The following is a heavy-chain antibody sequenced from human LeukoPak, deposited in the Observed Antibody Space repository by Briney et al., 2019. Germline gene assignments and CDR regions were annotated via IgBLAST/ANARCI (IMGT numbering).Heavy chain of an antibody. CDR2: ISHGGST. CDR3: LNFIAYTIMNY. J-gene: IGHJ4*02. CDR1: GDSITSSSYY. D-gene: IGHD5-12*01. Sequence: ASETLSLTCTVSGDSITSSSYYWGWIRQPPGKGLEWIGTISHGGSTYYNPSLKSRVSISGDTSKTQFSLTLSSVTAADTAVYYCLNFIAYTIMNYWGQGALVIVSS. V-gene: IGHV4-39*07.